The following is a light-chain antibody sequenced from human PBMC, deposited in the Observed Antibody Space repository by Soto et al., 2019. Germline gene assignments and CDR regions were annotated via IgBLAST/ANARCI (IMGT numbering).Light chain of an antibody. Sequence: QSALTQPASVSGSLGQSITISCTGSSSDVGRYNLVSWYQQHPGKSPKLLIYEDIELPSGVSNLFSGSKSGNTASLTISGLQTEDEADYYCCSYAGGTSVVFGGGTKLTVL. CDR3: CSYAGGTSVV. CDR2: EDI. V-gene: IGLV2-23*01. J-gene: IGLJ2*01. CDR1: SSDVGRYNL.